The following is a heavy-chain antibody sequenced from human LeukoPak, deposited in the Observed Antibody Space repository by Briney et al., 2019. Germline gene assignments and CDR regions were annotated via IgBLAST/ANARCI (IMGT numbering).Heavy chain of an antibody. V-gene: IGHV4-34*01. J-gene: IGHJ6*03. CDR1: GWSFSGYY. CDR2: INHSGST. CDR3: ARSRRDGYTLRLYSYYYLIT. Sequence: SETLSLTCAVYGWSFSGYYWSWFRQPPGKGLEWTGEINHSGSTNYNPSLKSRVTISVDTPKNHFSLKWSSLTAADTPVYYLARSRRDGYTLRLYSYYYLITRGKGKPVTVSS. D-gene: IGHD5-24*01.